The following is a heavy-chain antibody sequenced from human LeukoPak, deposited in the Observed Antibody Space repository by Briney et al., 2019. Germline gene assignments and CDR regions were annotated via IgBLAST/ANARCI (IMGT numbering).Heavy chain of an antibody. CDR1: EFTFSWYG. CDR3: ANGLGSSSSPNDYYYGMDV. Sequence: GSLRLSCAASEFTFSWYGMHWVRQAPGKGLEWVAVISYDGSNKYYADSVKGRFTISRDNSKSTLYLQMNSLRAEDTAVYYCANGLGSSSSPNDYYYGMDVWGQGTTVTVSS. V-gene: IGHV3-30*18. CDR2: ISYDGSNK. D-gene: IGHD2-2*01. J-gene: IGHJ6*02.